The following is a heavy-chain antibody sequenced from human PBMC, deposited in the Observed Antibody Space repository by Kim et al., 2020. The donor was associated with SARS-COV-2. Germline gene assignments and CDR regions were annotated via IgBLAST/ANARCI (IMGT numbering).Heavy chain of an antibody. CDR1: GYTFTGYY. D-gene: IGHD1-1*01. J-gene: IGHJ3*02. CDR3: ARSTTGTTKRPYGAFDI. Sequence: ASVKVSCKASGYTFTGYYMHWVRQAPGQGLEWMGWINPNSGGTNYAQKFQGRVTMTRDTSISTAYMELSRLRSDDTAVYYCARSTTGTTKRPYGAFDIWGQGTMVTVSS. V-gene: IGHV1-2*02. CDR2: INPNSGGT.